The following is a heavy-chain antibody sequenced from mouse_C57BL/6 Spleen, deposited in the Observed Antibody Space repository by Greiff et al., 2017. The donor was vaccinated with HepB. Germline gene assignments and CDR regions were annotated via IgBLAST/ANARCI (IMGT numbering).Heavy chain of an antibody. CDR2: IYPGNGDT. CDR1: GYTFTSYN. Sequence: SGAELVRPGASVKMSCKASGYTFTSYNMHWVKQTPRQGLEWIGAIYPGNGDTSYNQKFKGKATLTVDKSSSTAYMQLSSLTSEDSAVYFCARRDYSNRAYAMDYWGQGTSVTVSS. V-gene: IGHV1-12*01. J-gene: IGHJ4*01. CDR3: ARRDYSNRAYAMDY. D-gene: IGHD2-5*01.